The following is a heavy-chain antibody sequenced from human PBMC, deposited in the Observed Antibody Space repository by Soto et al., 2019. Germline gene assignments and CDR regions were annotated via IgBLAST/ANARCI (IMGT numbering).Heavy chain of an antibody. V-gene: IGHV4-59*01. J-gene: IGHJ4*02. CDR3: ARGPSSYYGSGSYYVDY. CDR2: ISYTGST. D-gene: IGHD3-10*01. CDR1: SGSISSYY. Sequence: SETLSLTCTVSSGSISSYYWSWIRQPPGKGLEWTGYISYTGSTNYNPSLKRRVTISVDTSNNQFSLKLTSVTAADTAVYYCARGPSSYYGSGSYYVDYWGQGTLVTVSS.